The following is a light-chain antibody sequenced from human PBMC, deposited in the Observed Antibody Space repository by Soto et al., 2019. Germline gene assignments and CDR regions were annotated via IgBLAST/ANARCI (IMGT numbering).Light chain of an antibody. Sequence: EIVMTQSPATLSVSPGEGATLSCRASQSVSSKLAWYQQKPGQAPRLLIYGASTRATGIPARFSGSGSGTEFTLIISSLQSEDFATYYCQQYNNWPVTFGGGTKVDIK. J-gene: IGKJ4*01. CDR1: QSVSSK. CDR3: QQYNNWPVT. CDR2: GAS. V-gene: IGKV3-15*01.